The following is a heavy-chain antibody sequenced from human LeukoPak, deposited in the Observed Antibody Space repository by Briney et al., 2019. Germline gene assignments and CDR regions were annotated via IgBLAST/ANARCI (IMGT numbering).Heavy chain of an antibody. V-gene: IGHV4-61*08. CDR2: IYYSGST. D-gene: IGHD6-13*01. CDR1: GDSIRSSAYY. Sequence: SETLSLTCTVSGDSIRSSAYYWSWIRQPPGKGLEWIGYIYYSGSTNYNPSLKSRVTISVDTSKNQFSLKLSSVTAADTAVYYCARGESSWSDYWGQGTLVTVSS. J-gene: IGHJ4*02. CDR3: ARGESSWSDY.